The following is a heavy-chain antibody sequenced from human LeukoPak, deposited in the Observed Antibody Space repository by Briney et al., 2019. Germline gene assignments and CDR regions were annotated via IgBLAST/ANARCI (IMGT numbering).Heavy chain of an antibody. CDR3: ARKRLAAVYFDY. D-gene: IGHD6-13*01. Sequence: GGSLRLSCAASGFTFSDYYMGWIRQAPGKGLDWVSYISDTGSTIYYADSVKGRFTISRDNSKNTLYLQMNSLRAEDTAVYYCARKRLAAVYFDYWGQGTLVTVSS. V-gene: IGHV3-11*04. J-gene: IGHJ4*02. CDR1: GFTFSDYY. CDR2: ISDTGSTI.